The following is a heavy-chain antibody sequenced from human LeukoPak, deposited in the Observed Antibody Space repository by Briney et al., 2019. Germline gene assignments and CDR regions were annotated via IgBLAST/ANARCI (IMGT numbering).Heavy chain of an antibody. Sequence: PGGSLRLSCAASGFTINDAWMSWVRQAPGKGLEWVGRIKSKTDGATTEYAAPVKGRFTISRDDPENTLYLQMNSLKTEDTAVYYCTTYKIIALRPGFVVAPAKGVLDLWGRGTLVTVSS. CDR2: IKSKTDGATT. J-gene: IGHJ2*01. CDR3: TTYKIIALRPGFVVAPAKGVLDL. D-gene: IGHD2-15*01. V-gene: IGHV3-15*01. CDR1: GFTINDAW.